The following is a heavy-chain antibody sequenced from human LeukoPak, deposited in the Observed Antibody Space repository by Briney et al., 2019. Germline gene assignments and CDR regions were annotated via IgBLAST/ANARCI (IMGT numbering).Heavy chain of an antibody. CDR1: GYTFTTYG. V-gene: IGHV1-18*01. CDR2: INVYIGDT. D-gene: IGHD6-13*01. J-gene: IGHJ4*02. Sequence: ASVNLSCTASGYTFTTYGFTWLRQAPRLGLEWLGWINVYIGDTNYAKTFQGRITMTPDTYTKTANLEMRNLRSGDTTVYYYARDRGSSWQLLDYCGQGTLVTISS. CDR3: ARDRGSSWQLLDY.